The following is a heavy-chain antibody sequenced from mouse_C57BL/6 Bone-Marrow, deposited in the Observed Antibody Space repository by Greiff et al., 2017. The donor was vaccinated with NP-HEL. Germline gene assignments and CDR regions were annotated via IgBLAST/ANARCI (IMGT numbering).Heavy chain of an antibody. V-gene: IGHV1-52*01. CDR1: GYTFTSYW. CDR2: IDPSDSET. J-gene: IGHJ1*03. Sequence: QVQLQQPGAELVRPGSSVKLSCKASGYTFTSYWMHWVKQRPIQGLEWIGNIDPSDSETHYNQKFKDKATLTVDKSSSTAYMQLNSLTSEDSAVYDCAREGYYGSSPYWYFDVWGTGTTVTVSS. D-gene: IGHD1-1*01. CDR3: AREGYYGSSPYWYFDV.